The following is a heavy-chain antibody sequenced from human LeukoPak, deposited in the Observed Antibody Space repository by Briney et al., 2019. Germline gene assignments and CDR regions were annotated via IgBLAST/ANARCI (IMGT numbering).Heavy chain of an antibody. Sequence: GGSLRLSCGASGFTFSSYGMNWVRQAPGKGLEWVSSITSTSSYINYVDSVKGRFTISRDNAKNSVFLQMNSLRAEDTAVYYCARAVGGDNDLWGQGTLVTVSS. CDR2: ITSTSSYI. CDR3: ARAVGGDNDL. D-gene: IGHD4-17*01. CDR1: GFTFSSYG. V-gene: IGHV3-21*01. J-gene: IGHJ4*02.